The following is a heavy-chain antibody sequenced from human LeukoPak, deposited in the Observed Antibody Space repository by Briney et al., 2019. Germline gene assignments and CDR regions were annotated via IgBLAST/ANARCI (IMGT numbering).Heavy chain of an antibody. J-gene: IGHJ6*02. V-gene: IGHV3-7*01. CDR3: TRDLMDYDVSTGLHHYYMDV. CDR1: GFTFSSSW. Sequence: GGSLRLSCAGSGFTFSSSWMTWVRQAPGKGLEWVANIKQDGTEKYYVDSVKGRFTISRDNAKNSLYLQMNSLRGEDTAVYYCTRDLMDYDVSTGLHHYYMDVWGQGTTVTVSS. CDR2: IKQDGTEK. D-gene: IGHD3-9*01.